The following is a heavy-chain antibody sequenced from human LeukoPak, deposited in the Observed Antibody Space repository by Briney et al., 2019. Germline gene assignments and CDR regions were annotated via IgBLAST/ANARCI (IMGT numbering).Heavy chain of an antibody. CDR2: ISAYNGNT. Sequence: ASVKVCCKASGYTFTSYGISWGRQAPGQGLEWMGWISAYNGNTNYAQKLQGRVTTTTDTSTSTAYMELRSLRSDDTAVYYCARVIPPSTMVRGPTPPDYWGQGTLVTVSS. V-gene: IGHV1-18*04. CDR1: GYTFTSYG. D-gene: IGHD3-10*01. CDR3: ARVIPPSTMVRGPTPPDY. J-gene: IGHJ4*02.